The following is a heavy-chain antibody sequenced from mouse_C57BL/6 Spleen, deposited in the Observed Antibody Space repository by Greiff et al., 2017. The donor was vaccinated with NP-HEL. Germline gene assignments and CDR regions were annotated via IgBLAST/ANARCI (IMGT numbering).Heavy chain of an antibody. CDR2: ISDGGSYT. CDR1: GFTFSSYA. J-gene: IGHJ3*01. Sequence: EVHLVESGGGLVKPGGSLKLSCAASGFTFSSYAMSWVRQTPEKRLEWVATISDGGSYTYYPDNVKARFTISRDNAKNNLYLQMSHLKSEDTAMYYCARGGAWFAYWGQGTLVTVSA. CDR3: ARGGAWFAY. V-gene: IGHV5-4*01.